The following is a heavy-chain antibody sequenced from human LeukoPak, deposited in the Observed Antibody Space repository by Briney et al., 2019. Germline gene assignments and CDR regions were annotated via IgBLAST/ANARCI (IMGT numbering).Heavy chain of an antibody. CDR2: IYYSGST. CDR3: ARGIAVAGTPWFDP. J-gene: IGHJ5*02. D-gene: IGHD6-19*01. V-gene: IGHV4-39*07. Sequence: SETLSLTCTVSGGSISRSSYYWGWIRQTPGKGLEWIGSIYYSGSTYYKSSLKSRVTISLDTSKNQFSLKLSSVTAADTAVYYCARGIAVAGTPWFDPWGQGTLVTVSS. CDR1: GGSISRSSYY.